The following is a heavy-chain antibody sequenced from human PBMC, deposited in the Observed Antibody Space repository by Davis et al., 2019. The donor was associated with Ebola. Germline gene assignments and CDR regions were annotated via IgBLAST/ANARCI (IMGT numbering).Heavy chain of an antibody. J-gene: IGHJ6*02. CDR2: IYYSGST. V-gene: IGHV4-31*03. D-gene: IGHD2-15*01. CDR1: GGSISSGGYY. Sequence: SETLSLTCTVSGGSISSGGYYWSWIRQHPGKGLEWIGYIYYSGSTYYNPSLKSRVTISVDTSKNQFSLKLSSVTAADTAVYYCASLYCSGGSCHGGMDVWGQGTTVTVSS. CDR3: ASLYCSGGSCHGGMDV.